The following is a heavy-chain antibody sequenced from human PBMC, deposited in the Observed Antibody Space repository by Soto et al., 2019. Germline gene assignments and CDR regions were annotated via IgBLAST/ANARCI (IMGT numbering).Heavy chain of an antibody. CDR2: IIPIFGTA. Sequence: QVQLVQSGAEVKKPGSSVKVSCKASGGTFSSYAISWVRQAPGQGLEWMGGIIPIFGTANYAQKFQGRVTITADESTSTAYMELSSLRSEDTAVYYCARSMVRGVRYYYYGMDVWGQGTTVTGSS. CDR1: GGTFSSYA. CDR3: ARSMVRGVRYYYYGMDV. J-gene: IGHJ6*02. V-gene: IGHV1-69*01. D-gene: IGHD3-10*01.